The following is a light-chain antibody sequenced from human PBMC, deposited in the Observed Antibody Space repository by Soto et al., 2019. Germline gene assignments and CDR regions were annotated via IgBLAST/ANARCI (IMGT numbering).Light chain of an antibody. Sequence: QSALTQPPSASGSPGQSVTISCTGTSSDVGGYNYVSWYQQHPGQAPKLMIFEVTKRPSGVPDRFSASKSGNTASLTVSGLQAEDEADYYCSSYAGGSNVLFGGRTKLTVL. CDR3: SSYAGGSNVL. CDR2: EVT. V-gene: IGLV2-8*01. J-gene: IGLJ2*01. CDR1: SSDVGGYNY.